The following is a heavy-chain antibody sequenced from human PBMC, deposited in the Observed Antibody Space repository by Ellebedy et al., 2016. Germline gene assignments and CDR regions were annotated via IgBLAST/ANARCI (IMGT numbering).Heavy chain of an antibody. J-gene: IGHJ6*02. Sequence: GGSLRLSCAASGFTFSSYSMNWVRQAPGKGLEWVSSISSSSSYIYYADSVKGRFTISRDNAKNSLYLQMNSLRAEDTAVYYCARGEDYDYVWGSYRYGWDYYGMDVWGQGTTVTVSS. CDR3: ARGEDYDYVWGSYRYGWDYYGMDV. D-gene: IGHD3-16*02. CDR1: GFTFSSYS. CDR2: ISSSSSYI. V-gene: IGHV3-21*01.